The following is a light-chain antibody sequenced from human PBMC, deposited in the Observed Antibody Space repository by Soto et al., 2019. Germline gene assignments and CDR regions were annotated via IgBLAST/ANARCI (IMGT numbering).Light chain of an antibody. Sequence: SYELTQPPSVSVSPGQTASITCSGDKLGNEYVFWYQQRPGQSPVLVIYQHSMRPSGISSRFSGSTSGNTATLTISGTQTADEADYYCQAWDSSIAVFGGGTKVTLL. V-gene: IGLV3-1*01. CDR1: KLGNEY. J-gene: IGLJ3*02. CDR3: QAWDSSIAV. CDR2: QHS.